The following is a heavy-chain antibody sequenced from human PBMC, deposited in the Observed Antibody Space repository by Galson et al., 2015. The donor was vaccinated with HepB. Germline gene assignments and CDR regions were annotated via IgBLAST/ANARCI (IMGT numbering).Heavy chain of an antibody. CDR2: IIPIFGTA. CDR3: AREVGYCSGGSCYSPWFDP. D-gene: IGHD2-15*01. V-gene: IGHV1-69*13. CDR1: GGTFSSYA. Sequence: SVKASCKASGGTFSSYAISWVRQAPGQGLEWMGGIIPIFGTANYAQKFQGRVTITADESTSTAYMELSSLRSEDTAVYYCAREVGYCSGGSCYSPWFDPWGQGTLVTVSS. J-gene: IGHJ5*02.